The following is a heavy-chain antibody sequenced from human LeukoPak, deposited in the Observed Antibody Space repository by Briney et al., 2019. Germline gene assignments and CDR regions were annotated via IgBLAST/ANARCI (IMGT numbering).Heavy chain of an antibody. J-gene: IGHJ4*02. V-gene: IGHV4-34*01. Sequence: SETLSLTCAVYGGSFGGYYWSWIRQPPGKGLEWIGEINHSGSTNYNPSLKSRVTISVDTSKNQFSLKLSSVTAADTAVYYCARLCSSGWRGAFDYWGQGTLVTVSS. CDR3: ARLCSSGWRGAFDY. CDR1: GGSFGGYY. D-gene: IGHD6-19*01. CDR2: INHSGST.